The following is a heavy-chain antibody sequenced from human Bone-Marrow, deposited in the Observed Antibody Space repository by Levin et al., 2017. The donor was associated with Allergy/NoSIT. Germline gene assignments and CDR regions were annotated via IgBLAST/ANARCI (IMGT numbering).Heavy chain of an antibody. D-gene: IGHD2-15*01. J-gene: IGHJ5*02. CDR3: TRAGLGYCISSSCWWFDP. Sequence: GGSLRLSCAASGFTFSDYYMSWIRQAPGKGLEWISYISSTGSTIYYANSVKGRFTISRDNAKNSLYLQMNSLRDDDTAVYYSTRAGLGYCISSSCWWFDPWGQGTLVTVSS. CDR2: ISSTGSTI. CDR1: GFTFSDYY. V-gene: IGHV3-11*01.